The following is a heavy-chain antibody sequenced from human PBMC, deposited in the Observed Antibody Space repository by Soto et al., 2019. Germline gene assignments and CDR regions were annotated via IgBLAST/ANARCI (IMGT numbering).Heavy chain of an antibody. D-gene: IGHD3-10*01. J-gene: IGHJ4*02. CDR3: AARFGELTAPFD. CDR1: GGTFSSYA. CDR2: IIPIFGTA. Sequence: GASVKVSCKASGGTFSSYAISWLRQAPGQGLEWMGGIIPIFGTANYAQKFQGRVTITADKSTSTAYMELSSLRSEDTAVYYCAARFGELTAPFDWGQGTLVTVSS. V-gene: IGHV1-69*06.